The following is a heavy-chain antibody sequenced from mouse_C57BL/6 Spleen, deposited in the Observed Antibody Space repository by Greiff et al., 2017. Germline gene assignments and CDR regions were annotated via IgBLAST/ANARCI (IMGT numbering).Heavy chain of an antibody. CDR3: ARGNDYDEGED. Sequence: VQLQQSGAELVKPGASVKLSCKASGYTFTSYWMHWVKQRPGQGLEWIGMINPSSGCTNYNEKFKSKATLTVDTSSSTAYMQRSSLTYEDSAVYYGARGNDYDEGEDWGKGTTLTVAS. D-gene: IGHD2-4*01. J-gene: IGHJ2*01. V-gene: IGHV1-64*01. CDR1: GYTFTSYW. CDR2: INPSSGCT.